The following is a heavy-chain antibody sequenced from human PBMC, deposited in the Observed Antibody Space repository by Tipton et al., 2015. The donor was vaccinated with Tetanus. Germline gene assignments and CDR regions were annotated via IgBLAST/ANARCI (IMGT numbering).Heavy chain of an antibody. CDR3: AREADCRGGSCFSGDFDN. J-gene: IGHJ4*02. CDR2: SWYDGTDQ. Sequence: SGFIFSSYGIHWVRQAPGKGLEWVAVSWYDGTDQYYADSVKGRFTLSRENSKNTLYLQMNSLRAGDTALYYCAREADCRGGSCFSGDFDNWGQGTQVTVSS. V-gene: IGHV3-33*01. CDR1: GFIFSSYG. D-gene: IGHD2-15*01.